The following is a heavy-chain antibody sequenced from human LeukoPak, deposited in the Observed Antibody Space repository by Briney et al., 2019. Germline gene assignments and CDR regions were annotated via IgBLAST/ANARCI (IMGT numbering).Heavy chain of an antibody. V-gene: IGHV3-53*01. Sequence: PGGSLRLSCAASGFTVCSNYMTWVRQAPGKGLEWVSVIYSGGSTYYADSVKGRFTISRDNSKNTLYLQMNSLRGEDTAVYYCARGTSSGYFQLYFDYWGQGTLVTVSS. CDR2: IYSGGST. CDR3: ARGTSSGYFQLYFDY. D-gene: IGHD3-22*01. J-gene: IGHJ4*02. CDR1: GFTVCSNY.